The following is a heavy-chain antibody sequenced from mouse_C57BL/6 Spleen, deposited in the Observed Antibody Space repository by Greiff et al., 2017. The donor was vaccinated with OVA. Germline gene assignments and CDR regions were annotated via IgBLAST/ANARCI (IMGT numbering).Heavy chain of an antibody. J-gene: IGHJ3*01. CDR2: INPNNGGT. CDR3: ARLLGSRFAY. D-gene: IGHD4-1*01. Sequence: VQLQQSGPELVKPGASVKISCKASGYTFTDYYMNWVKQSHGKSLEWIGDINPNNGGTSYNQKFKGKATLTVDKSSSTAYMELRSLTSEDSAGYYCARLLGSRFAYWGQGTLVTVSA. V-gene: IGHV1-26*01. CDR1: GYTFTDYY.